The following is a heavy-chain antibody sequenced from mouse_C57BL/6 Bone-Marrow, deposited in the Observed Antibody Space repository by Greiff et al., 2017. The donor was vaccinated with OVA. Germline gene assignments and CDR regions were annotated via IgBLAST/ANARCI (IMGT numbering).Heavy chain of an antibody. J-gene: IGHJ2*01. CDR2: IDPEDGVT. V-gene: IGHV14-2*02. CDR3: APYGNDSYPY. Sequence: VNLVESGAELVKPGASVKLSCKASGFTIKVYYMHWVKQRPEQGLEWIGRIDPEDGVTKYAPKFQGKATLTAYTTSNTAYLQLISLTSEDTAVYYCAPYGNDSYPYWGQGTTLTVSS. D-gene: IGHD2-2*01. CDR1: GFTIKVYY.